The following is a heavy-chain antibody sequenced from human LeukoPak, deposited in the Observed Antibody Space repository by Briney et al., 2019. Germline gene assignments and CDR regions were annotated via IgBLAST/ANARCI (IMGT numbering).Heavy chain of an antibody. Sequence: SETLSLTCTVSGGSISSSSYYWGWIRQPPGKGLEWIGSIYYSGSTYYNPSLKSRVTISVDTSKNQFSLKLSSATAADTAVYYCARQGALDYWGQGTLVTVPT. CDR2: IYYSGST. CDR3: ARQGALDY. J-gene: IGHJ4*02. CDR1: GGSISSSSYY. V-gene: IGHV4-39*01.